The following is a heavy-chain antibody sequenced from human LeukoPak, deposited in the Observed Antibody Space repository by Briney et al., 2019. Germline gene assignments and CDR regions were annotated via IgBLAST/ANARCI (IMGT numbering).Heavy chain of an antibody. Sequence: SETLSLTCAVYGGSFSGYYWSWIRQPPGKGLEWIGEINHSGSTNYNPSLKSRVTISVDTSKNQFSLKLSSVTAADTAVYYCARQLNCSGGSCYSSGWFDPWGQGTLVTVSS. CDR2: INHSGST. D-gene: IGHD2-15*01. J-gene: IGHJ5*02. CDR1: GGSFSGYY. V-gene: IGHV4-34*01. CDR3: ARQLNCSGGSCYSSGWFDP.